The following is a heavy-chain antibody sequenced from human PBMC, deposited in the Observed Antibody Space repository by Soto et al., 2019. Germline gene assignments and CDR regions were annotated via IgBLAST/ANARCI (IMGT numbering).Heavy chain of an antibody. CDR1: GYTFTSYD. CDR2: MNPNSGNT. CDR3: ARNDYIWGSYRYPFDY. V-gene: IGHV1-8*01. Sequence: QVQLVQSGAEVKKPGASVKVSCKASGYTFTSYDINWVRQATGQGLEWMGWMNPNSGNTGYAQKFQGRVTMTRNTSISTAYMELSSLRSEDTAVYYCARNDYIWGSYRYPFDYWGQGTLFTVSS. D-gene: IGHD3-16*02. J-gene: IGHJ4*02.